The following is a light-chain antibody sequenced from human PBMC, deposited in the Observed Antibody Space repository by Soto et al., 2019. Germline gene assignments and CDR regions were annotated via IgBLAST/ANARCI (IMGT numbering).Light chain of an antibody. CDR2: GAS. V-gene: IGKV3-20*01. Sequence: EIVLTQSPGTLSLSPGERATLSCRASQSVSSSYLEWYQQKPGQAPRLLIYGASSRATGIPDRFSGSGSGTDFTLTISRLEPEDLAVYYCQQYGSSPYTFGQGTKLEIK. CDR3: QQYGSSPYT. J-gene: IGKJ2*01. CDR1: QSVSSSY.